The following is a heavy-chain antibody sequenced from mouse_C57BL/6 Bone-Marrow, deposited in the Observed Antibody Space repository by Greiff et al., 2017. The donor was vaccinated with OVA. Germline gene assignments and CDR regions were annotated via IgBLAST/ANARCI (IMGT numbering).Heavy chain of an antibody. V-gene: IGHV1-4*01. D-gene: IGHD1-1*01. CDR1: GYTFTSYT. CDR3: ARNYCYGSAWFAY. Sequence: VQLQQSGAELARPGASVKMSCKASGYTFTSYTMHWVKQRPGQGLEWIGYINPSSGYTKYNQKFKDKATLTADKSSSTAYMQLSSLTSEDSAVYYCARNYCYGSAWFAYWGQGTLVTVSA. CDR2: INPSSGYT. J-gene: IGHJ3*01.